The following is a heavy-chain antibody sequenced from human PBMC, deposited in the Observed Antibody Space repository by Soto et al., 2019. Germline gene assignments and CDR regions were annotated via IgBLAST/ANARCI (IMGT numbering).Heavy chain of an antibody. CDR2: INHSGST. J-gene: IGHJ4*02. CDR1: DGYIVDLY. D-gene: IGHD3-3*01. V-gene: IGHV4-34*01. CDR3: ARGLWGYDFWRGNYSLHCFGY. Sequence: SELQSVRWSVVDGYIVDLYCSRIRKNQGKGLEWIGEINHSGSTNYNPSLKSRVTISVDTSKNQFSLKLSSVTAADTAVYYCARGLWGYDFWRGNYSLHCFGYWGQGILVTGYS.